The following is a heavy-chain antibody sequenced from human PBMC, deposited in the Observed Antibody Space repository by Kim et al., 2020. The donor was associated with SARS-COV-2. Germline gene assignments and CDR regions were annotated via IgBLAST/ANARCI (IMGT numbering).Heavy chain of an antibody. V-gene: IGHV3-53*01. J-gene: IGHJ6*02. CDR2: IYSGGST. Sequence: GGSLRLSCAASGFTVSSNYMSWVRQAPGKGLEWVSVIYSGGSTYYADSVKGRFTISRDNSKNTLYLQMNSLRAEDTAVYYCATTRLSILFQYYYGSGSFEGMDVWGQGTPVTVSS. CDR3: ATTRLSILFQYYYGSGSFEGMDV. CDR1: GFTVSSNY. D-gene: IGHD3-10*01.